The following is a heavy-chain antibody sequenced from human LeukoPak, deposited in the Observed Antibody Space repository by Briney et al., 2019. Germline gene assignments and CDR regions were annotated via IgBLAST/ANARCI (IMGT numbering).Heavy chain of an antibody. D-gene: IGHD6-13*01. CDR1: GYTFSSYW. Sequence: ASVKVSCKASGYTFSSYWIQWVRQAPGQGLEWMGLINPSDGSTAYAHTFQGRVTMTRDTSTSTVYMDLSSLRSEDTAVHYCARAPRNSSTMLDYWGQGTLVTVSS. CDR3: ARAPRNSSTMLDY. V-gene: IGHV1-46*01. J-gene: IGHJ4*02. CDR2: INPSDGST.